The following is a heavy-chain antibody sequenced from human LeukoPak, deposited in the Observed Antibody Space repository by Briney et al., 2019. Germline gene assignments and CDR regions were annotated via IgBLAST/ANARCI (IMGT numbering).Heavy chain of an antibody. J-gene: IGHJ3*02. CDR1: GFTFDDYG. D-gene: IGHD3-10*01. CDR2: INWNGGST. V-gene: IGHV3-20*04. Sequence: GGSLRLSCAASGFTFDDYGMGWVRQAPGKGLEWVSGINWNGGSTGYADSVKGRFTISRDNAKNSLYLQMNSLRAEDTALYYCARRITMVRGDYGAFDIWGQGTMVTVSS. CDR3: ARRITMVRGDYGAFDI.